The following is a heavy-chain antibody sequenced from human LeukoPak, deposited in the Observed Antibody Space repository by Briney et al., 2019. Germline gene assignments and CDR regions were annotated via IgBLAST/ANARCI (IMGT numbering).Heavy chain of an antibody. CDR2: IYAGDST. CDR1: GLAFSSYS. CDR3: ARSYTHYDFWSGYTYQNYFDP. Sequence: PGGSLRLSCVASGLAFSSYSMHWVRQAPGKGLEWVSVIYAGDSTYYADSVKGRFIIPRDNSKNTVYLQMDSLRAEDTAVYYCARSYTHYDFWSGYTYQNYFDPWGQGTLVTVSS. J-gene: IGHJ5*02. D-gene: IGHD3-3*01. V-gene: IGHV3-53*01.